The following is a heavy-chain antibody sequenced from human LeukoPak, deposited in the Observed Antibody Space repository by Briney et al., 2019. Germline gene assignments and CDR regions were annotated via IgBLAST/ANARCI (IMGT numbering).Heavy chain of an antibody. D-gene: IGHD3-10*01. CDR1: GFTFSSYA. CDR3: AKASFGELLPYFDD. Sequence: GGSLRLSCAASGFTFSSYAMNWVRQAPGKGLEGVSGICGSGGSTYYADSVKGRFTISRDNSKNTLYLQMNSLRAEDTAVYYCAKASFGELLPYFDDWGQGTLVTVSS. V-gene: IGHV3-23*01. J-gene: IGHJ4*02. CDR2: ICGSGGST.